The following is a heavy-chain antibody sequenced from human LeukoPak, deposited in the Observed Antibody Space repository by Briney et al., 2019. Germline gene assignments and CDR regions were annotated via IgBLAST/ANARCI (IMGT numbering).Heavy chain of an antibody. CDR1: GVSISSSYYY. Sequence: SETLSLTCTVSGVSISSSYYYWGWIRQPPGKGLEWIGSIYSSGSTYYNPSLKSRVTISVDTSKNQFSLKLTSVPAADTAVYNRARHYGPWGQGTRVTVSS. CDR3: ARHYGP. J-gene: IGHJ5*02. D-gene: IGHD3-16*01. V-gene: IGHV4-39*01. CDR2: IYSSGST.